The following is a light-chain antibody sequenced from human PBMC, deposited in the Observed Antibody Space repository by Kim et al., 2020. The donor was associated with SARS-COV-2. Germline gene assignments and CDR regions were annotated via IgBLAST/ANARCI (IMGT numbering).Light chain of an antibody. Sequence: SYELTQPPSVSVSPGQTASITCSGDKLGDKYACWYQQKPGQSPVLVIYEDNKRPSGIPERFSGSNSGNTATLTISGTQALDEADYYCKAWDSSTAVFGGGTQLTV. CDR3: KAWDSSTAV. CDR1: KLGDKY. V-gene: IGLV3-1*01. CDR2: EDN. J-gene: IGLJ2*01.